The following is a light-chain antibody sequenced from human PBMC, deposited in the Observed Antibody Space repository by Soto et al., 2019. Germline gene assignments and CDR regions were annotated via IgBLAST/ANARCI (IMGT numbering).Light chain of an antibody. CDR2: EVT. CDR1: SGDIGGYDY. J-gene: IGLJ1*01. V-gene: IGLV2-8*01. Sequence: QSVLTQPPSASGSPGQSVTISCTRTSGDIGGYDYVSWYQQHPGKAPKLMIYEVTKRPLGVPDRFSGSKSGNTASLTVSGLQAEDEADYYCSSYAGSNNPYVFGNGTKVTVL. CDR3: SSYAGSNNPYV.